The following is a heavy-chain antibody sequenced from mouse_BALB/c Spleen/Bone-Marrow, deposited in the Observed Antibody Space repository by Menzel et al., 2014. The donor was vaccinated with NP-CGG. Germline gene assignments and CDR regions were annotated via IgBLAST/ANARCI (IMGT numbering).Heavy chain of an antibody. V-gene: IGHV4-1*02. CDR1: GFDFSRYW. Sequence: EVKLQESGGGLVQPGGSLKLSCAASGFDFSRYWMSWVRQASGKGLEWIGEINPDSSTINYTPSLKDKFIISRDNAKKTLYLQMSKVRSEDTALYYCARLGYYGGFAYWGQGTLVTVSA. CDR3: ARLGYYGGFAY. CDR2: INPDSSTI. J-gene: IGHJ3*01. D-gene: IGHD2-3*01.